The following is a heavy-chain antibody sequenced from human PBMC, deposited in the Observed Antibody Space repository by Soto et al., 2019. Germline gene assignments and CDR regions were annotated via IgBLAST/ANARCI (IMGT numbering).Heavy chain of an antibody. CDR2: IYYSGST. D-gene: IGHD6-19*01. Sequence: PSETLSLTCTVSGGSISSSSYYWGWIRQPPGKGLEWIGSIYYSGSTYYNPSLKSRVTISVDTSKNQFSLKLSSVTAADTAVYYCARFDSSGWTAGYYYYGMDVWGQGTTVTVSS. V-gene: IGHV4-39*01. J-gene: IGHJ6*02. CDR3: ARFDSSGWTAGYYYYGMDV. CDR1: GGSISSSSYY.